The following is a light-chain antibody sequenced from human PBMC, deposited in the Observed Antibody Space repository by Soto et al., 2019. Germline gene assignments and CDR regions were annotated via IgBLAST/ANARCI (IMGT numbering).Light chain of an antibody. V-gene: IGKV3-20*01. CDR1: QSVSSIY. J-gene: IGKJ3*01. CDR3: QKHGSSLSVT. Sequence: DIVLTQSPGTRSFSPGERATLSCRASQSVSSIYLAWYQQKPAQAPRLLIYRASSRATGIPDRFSGSGSGTALTLTIRRLEPEDSAVYYCQKHGSSLSVTFAXGTKGDIX. CDR2: RAS.